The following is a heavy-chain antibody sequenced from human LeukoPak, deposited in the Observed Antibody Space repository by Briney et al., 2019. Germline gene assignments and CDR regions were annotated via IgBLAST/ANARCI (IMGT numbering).Heavy chain of an antibody. J-gene: IGHJ4*02. CDR1: GFTFRNHV. V-gene: IGHV3-21*01. D-gene: IGHD3-22*01. CDR3: ARELMIVVVHPRGNDY. CDR2: ISSSSSYI. Sequence: KSGGSLRLSCAASGFTFRNHVMAWVRQTPGKGLEWVSSISSSSSYIYYADSVKGRFTISRDNAKNSLYLQMNSLRAEDTAVYYCARELMIVVVHPRGNDYWGQGTLVTVSS.